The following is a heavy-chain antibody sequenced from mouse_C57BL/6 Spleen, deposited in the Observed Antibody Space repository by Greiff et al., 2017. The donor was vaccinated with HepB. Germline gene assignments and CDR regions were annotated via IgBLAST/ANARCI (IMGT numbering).Heavy chain of an antibody. CDR1: GYTFTSYG. J-gene: IGHJ3*01. CDR3: VIYDEYRGGVAY. D-gene: IGHD2-4*01. Sequence: VKLVESGAELARPGASVKLSCKASGYTFTSYGISWVKQRTGQGLEWIGEIYPRSGNTYYNEKFKGKATLTADKSSSTAYMELRSLTSEDSAVYVCVIYDEYRGGVAYWGQGTLVTVSA. V-gene: IGHV1-81*01. CDR2: IYPRSGNT.